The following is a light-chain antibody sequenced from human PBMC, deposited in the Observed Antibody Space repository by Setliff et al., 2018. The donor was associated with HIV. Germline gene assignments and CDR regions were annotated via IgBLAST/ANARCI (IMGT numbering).Light chain of an antibody. CDR3: CSNTGSNTYV. V-gene: IGLV2-23*01. Sequence: QSVLTQPASVSGSPGQSITISCTGTSGDVGRYNLVSWYQQQPGRPPKPMFYQPSKRPSGVSNRFSGSKSGNTASLTISGLQAVDEADYYCCSNTGSNTYVFGTGTKVTVL. CDR1: SGDVGRYNL. J-gene: IGLJ1*01. CDR2: QPS.